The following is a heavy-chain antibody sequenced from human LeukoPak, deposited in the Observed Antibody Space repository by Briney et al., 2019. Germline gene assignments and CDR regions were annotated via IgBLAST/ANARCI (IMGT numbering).Heavy chain of an antibody. D-gene: IGHD1-26*01. V-gene: IGHV3-7*02. CDR3: ARASGTYSLYWHFDL. J-gene: IGHJ2*01. CDR1: GFTFSSYW. CDR2: IKRDGSEK. Sequence: QPGGSLRLSCAASGFTFSSYWMSWVRQAPGKGLEWVANIKRDGSEKYYVDSVKGRFTISRDNAKNSLYLQMNSLRAEDTAVYYCARASGTYSLYWHFDLWGRGTLVTVSS.